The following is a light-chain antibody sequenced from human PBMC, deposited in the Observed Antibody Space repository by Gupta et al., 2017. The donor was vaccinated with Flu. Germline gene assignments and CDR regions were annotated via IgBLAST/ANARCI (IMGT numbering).Light chain of an antibody. CDR3: AAWDDSLNGWV. J-gene: IGLJ3*02. V-gene: IGLV1-44*01. CDR1: SSNIGSNT. CDR2: SNN. Sequence: QSVLTQPPSASGTPGQRVTISCSGSSSNIGSNTVNWYQQLPGTAPKLLIYSNNQRPSGVPARFSGSKSGTSASLAISGPQAEDEADYYCAAWDDSLNGWVFGGGTKLTVL.